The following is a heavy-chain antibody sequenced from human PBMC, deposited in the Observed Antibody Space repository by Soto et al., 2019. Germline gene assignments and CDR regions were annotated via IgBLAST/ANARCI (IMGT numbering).Heavy chain of an antibody. Sequence: GGSMRLSCAASGLTFSSYGMHWVRQAPGKGLEWVAVIWYDGSNKYYADSVKGRFTISRDNSKNTLYLQMNSLRAEDTAVYYCARAKTFGGVIVNLDYWGQGTLVTVSS. V-gene: IGHV3-33*01. CDR2: IWYDGSNK. D-gene: IGHD3-16*02. J-gene: IGHJ4*02. CDR3: ARAKTFGGVIVNLDY. CDR1: GLTFSSYG.